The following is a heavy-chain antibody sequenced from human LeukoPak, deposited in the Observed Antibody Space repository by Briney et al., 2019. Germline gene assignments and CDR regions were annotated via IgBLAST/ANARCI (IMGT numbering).Heavy chain of an antibody. J-gene: IGHJ4*02. Sequence: AASVKVSCKASGYSFTNYGISWVRQAPGQGLEWMGWISAYNGNTNYAQKFQGRVTMTTDTSTSTAYMELRSLRSDDTAVYYCARGGYYGDYEYLDYWGRGTLVTVSS. V-gene: IGHV1-18*01. D-gene: IGHD4-17*01. CDR1: GYSFTNYG. CDR3: ARGGYYGDYEYLDY. CDR2: ISAYNGNT.